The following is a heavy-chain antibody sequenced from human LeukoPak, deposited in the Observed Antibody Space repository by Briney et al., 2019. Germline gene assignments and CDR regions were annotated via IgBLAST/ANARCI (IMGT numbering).Heavy chain of an antibody. V-gene: IGHV4-4*07. CDR3: ARRHSSSWLYGMDV. CDR2: IYATGTT. CDR1: GGSITNYY. J-gene: IGHJ6*02. D-gene: IGHD6-13*01. Sequence: SETLSLTCIVSGGSITNYYWTWIRQPAGKGLEWIGRIYATGTTDYNPSLGSRLTMSVDTSKNQFPLKLSSVTAADTAVYYCARRHSSSWLYGMDVWGQGTTVTVSS.